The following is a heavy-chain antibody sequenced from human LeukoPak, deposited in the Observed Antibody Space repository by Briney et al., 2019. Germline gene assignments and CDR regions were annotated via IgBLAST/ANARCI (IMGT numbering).Heavy chain of an antibody. Sequence: GASVKVSCKTSGYTFTGFYIHWVRLAPGQGLEWMGWINPKNGDTNHAQKFQGRVTLTRDTSINTAFMELTGLTSDDTAVYYCARDPQGPAGTGAAFDIWGQGTKVTVPS. CDR3: ARDPQGPAGTGAAFDI. J-gene: IGHJ3*02. D-gene: IGHD1-1*01. CDR1: GYTFTGFY. CDR2: INPKNGDT. V-gene: IGHV1-2*02.